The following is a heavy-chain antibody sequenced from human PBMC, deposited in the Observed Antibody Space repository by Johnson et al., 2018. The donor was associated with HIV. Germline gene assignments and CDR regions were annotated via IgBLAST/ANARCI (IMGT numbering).Heavy chain of an antibody. CDR3: ARPYYNTNDYYLYSFDI. J-gene: IGHJ3*02. CDR2: IKQDGTEK. V-gene: IGHV3-7*01. Sequence: VQLVESGGVVVQPGGSLRLSCAASGFTFDDYGMSWVRQAPGRGLECVANIKQDGTEKNYVDSVRGRFTISRDNAANSLYLQMNSLRPEDTAVYYCARPYYNTNDYYLYSFDIGGQGTMVTVS. CDR1: GFTFDDYG. D-gene: IGHD3-22*01.